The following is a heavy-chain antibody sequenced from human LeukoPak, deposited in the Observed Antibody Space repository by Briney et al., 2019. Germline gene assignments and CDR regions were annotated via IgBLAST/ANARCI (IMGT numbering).Heavy chain of an antibody. Sequence: PGGSLRLSCAASGFTVSSNYMNWVRQAPGKGLEWVSSISSSSSYIYYADSVKGRFTISRDNAKNSLYLQMNSLRAEDTAVYYCARALEEYYDSSGYYWGQGTLVTVSS. CDR1: GFTVSSNY. J-gene: IGHJ4*02. V-gene: IGHV3-21*01. D-gene: IGHD3-22*01. CDR3: ARALEEYYDSSGYY. CDR2: ISSSSSYI.